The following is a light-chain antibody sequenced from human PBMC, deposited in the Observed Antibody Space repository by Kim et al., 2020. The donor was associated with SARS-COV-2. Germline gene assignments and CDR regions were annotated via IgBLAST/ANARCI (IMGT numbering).Light chain of an antibody. Sequence: QSALSQPASVSGSPGQSITISCTGTSNDVGDNDFVSWYQQHAGKAPKLMIYDVNYRPSGVSNRFSGSKSGNTASLTISGLQAEDEAEYYCSSYTSRSIRVFGGGTQLTVL. CDR1: SNDVGDNDF. J-gene: IGLJ3*02. CDR2: DVN. CDR3: SSYTSRSIRV. V-gene: IGLV2-14*03.